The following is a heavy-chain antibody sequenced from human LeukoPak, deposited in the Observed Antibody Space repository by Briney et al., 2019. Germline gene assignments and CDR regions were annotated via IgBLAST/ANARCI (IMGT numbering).Heavy chain of an antibody. D-gene: IGHD1-26*01. CDR3: TRHKQVVGSSEIDY. V-gene: IGHV4-39*01. J-gene: IGHJ4*02. CDR1: RGSISTSGYW. Sequence: SETLSLTCTVSRGSISTSGYWGGWIRQTPGKGLEWIGIINYSGNTYYNPSLKSRVTMSVDTSKNQFSVKLGSVTAADTAMYYCTRHKQVVGSSEIDYWGQGMLVTVSS. CDR2: INYSGNT.